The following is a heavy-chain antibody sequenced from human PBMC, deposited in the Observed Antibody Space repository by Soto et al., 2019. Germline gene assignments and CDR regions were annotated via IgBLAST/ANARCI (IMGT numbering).Heavy chain of an antibody. V-gene: IGHV4-39*01. CDR2: IYYSGST. CDR3: ARGGIAAASRYYYYYGMDV. Sequence: SETLSLTCTVSGGSISSSSYYWGWIRQPPGKGLEWIGSIYYSGSTYYNPSLKSRVTISVDTSKNQFSLKLSSVTAADTAVYYCARGGIAAASRYYYYYGMDVWGQGTTVTVSS. J-gene: IGHJ6*02. D-gene: IGHD6-13*01. CDR1: GGSISSSSYY.